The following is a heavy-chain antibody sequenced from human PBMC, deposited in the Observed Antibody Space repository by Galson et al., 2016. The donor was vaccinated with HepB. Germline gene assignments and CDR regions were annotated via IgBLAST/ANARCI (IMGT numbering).Heavy chain of an antibody. CDR2: IRGDGIVS. Sequence: SLRLSCAASGFTFNAHWMNWVRQAPGKGLEWVANIRGDGIVSYYAESVRGRFTISRDNAKNSLYLQMNGLRVDETAAYYCSREMTGGYFDWGQGTLVTVSS. CDR1: GFTFNAHW. V-gene: IGHV3-7*01. J-gene: IGHJ4*02. CDR3: SREMTGGYFD. D-gene: IGHD3-10*01.